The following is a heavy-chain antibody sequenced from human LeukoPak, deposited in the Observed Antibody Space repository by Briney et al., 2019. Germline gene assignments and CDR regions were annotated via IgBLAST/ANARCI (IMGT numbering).Heavy chain of an antibody. Sequence: GGSLRLSCTASGFTFFNYAMIWVRQAPGKGLEWVTFMSSDGSNKQYADSVKGRFTISRDNSKNTLYLQMNSLRPEDTAVYYCARELAPGTFDFDYWGQGTLVTVSS. CDR1: GFTFFNYA. V-gene: IGHV3-30-3*01. J-gene: IGHJ4*02. D-gene: IGHD6-13*01. CDR3: ARELAPGTFDFDY. CDR2: MSSDGSNK.